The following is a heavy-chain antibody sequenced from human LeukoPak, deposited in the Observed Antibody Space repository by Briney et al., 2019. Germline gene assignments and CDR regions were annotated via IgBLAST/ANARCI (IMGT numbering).Heavy chain of an antibody. CDR1: GFTFSSSA. Sequence: PGGSLRLSCAASGFTFSSSAMSWVRQAPGKGLEWVSDISASGGSTYYADPVKGRFTVSRDNSKNTLYLQMNSLRADDTAVYYCAKGPRQQLVTRFDNWGQGTLVTVSS. J-gene: IGHJ4*02. CDR3: AKGPRQQLVTRFDN. V-gene: IGHV3-23*01. D-gene: IGHD6-13*01. CDR2: ISASGGST.